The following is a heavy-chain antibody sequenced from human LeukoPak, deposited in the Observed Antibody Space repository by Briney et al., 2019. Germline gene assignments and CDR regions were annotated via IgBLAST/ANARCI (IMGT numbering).Heavy chain of an antibody. V-gene: IGHV4-30-4*01. CDR2: IYYSGST. CDR1: GGSISSGDYY. CDR3: ARGTTVTNLDY. D-gene: IGHD4-17*01. J-gene: IGHJ4*02. Sequence: SETLSLTCTVSGGSISSGDYYWSWIRQPPGKGLEWIGYIYYSGSTYYNPSLKSRVTMSVDTSKNQFSLKLSSVTAADTAVYYCARGTTVTNLDYWGQGTLVTVSS.